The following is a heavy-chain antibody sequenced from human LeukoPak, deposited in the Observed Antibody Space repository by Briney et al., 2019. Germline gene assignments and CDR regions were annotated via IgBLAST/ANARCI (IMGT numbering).Heavy chain of an antibody. CDR2: ISYIGST. V-gene: IGHV4-59*11. D-gene: IGHD4-17*01. CDR1: GGSMSSHY. Sequence: PSETLSLTCTVSGGSMSSHYWSWIRQPPGKGLEWIGYISYIGSTNYNPSLKSRVTTSVDTSKNQFSLKLSSVTAADAAVYFCAIDPTTVTKGLDIWGQGTMVTVSS. CDR3: AIDPTTVTKGLDI. J-gene: IGHJ3*02.